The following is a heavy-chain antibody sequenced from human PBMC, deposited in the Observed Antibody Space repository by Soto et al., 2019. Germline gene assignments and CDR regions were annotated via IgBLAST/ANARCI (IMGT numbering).Heavy chain of an antibody. V-gene: IGHV4-59*08. CDR3: ARQGFGPLPGLVDV. J-gene: IGHJ6*02. CDR2: VHQSWGS. D-gene: IGHD3-10*01. CDR1: GGSISSYY. Sequence: QVQLQESGPGLVKPSETLSLSCTVSGGSISSYYWSWFRQSPGKRMEWIGYVHQSWGSSYNPSLQSRVAISIEASKSQFCQKVTSVTATDTAAYYCARQGFGPLPGLVDVWGQGTKVNVSS.